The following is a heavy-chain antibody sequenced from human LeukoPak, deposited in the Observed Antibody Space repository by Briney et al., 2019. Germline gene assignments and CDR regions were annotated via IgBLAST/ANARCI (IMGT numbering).Heavy chain of an antibody. CDR2: ISSNGGST. CDR1: GFTFSSYA. D-gene: IGHD3-3*01. V-gene: IGHV3-64*01. J-gene: IGHJ6*02. CDR3: ARSSSYYDFSSGMDV. Sequence: GGSLRLSRAASGFTFSSYAMHWVRQAPGTGLEYVSAISSNGGSTYYANSVKGRFTISRDNSKNTLYLQMGSLRAEDMAVYYCARSSSYYDFSSGMDVWGQGTTVTVSS.